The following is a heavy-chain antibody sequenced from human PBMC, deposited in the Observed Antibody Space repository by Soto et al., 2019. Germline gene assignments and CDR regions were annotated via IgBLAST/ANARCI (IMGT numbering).Heavy chain of an antibody. V-gene: IGHV1-8*01. Sequence: ASVKVSCKASGYTFTTYDISWVRQATGQGLEWMGWMNPYSGNTGYAQKFQGRVTVTRNTSISTAYMELSSLRSEDTAVYYCARGSRGRQRKSYYFDYWGQGTLVTVSS. CDR1: GYTFTTYD. D-gene: IGHD3-16*01. CDR3: ARGSRGRQRKSYYFDY. CDR2: MNPYSGNT. J-gene: IGHJ4*02.